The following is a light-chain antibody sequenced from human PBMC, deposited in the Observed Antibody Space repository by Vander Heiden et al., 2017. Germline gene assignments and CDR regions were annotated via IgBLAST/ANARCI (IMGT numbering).Light chain of an antibody. CDR2: WAS. V-gene: IGKV4-1*01. Sequence: DIVMTQSPDSLAVSLGERATINCKSSQSVLYSSNNKNYLASYQQKSVQPPKLLIYWASTRESGVPDRFSGSGSGTDFTLTISSLQAEDVAVYYCQQDDSTPPTFGQGTKVEIK. J-gene: IGKJ1*01. CDR3: QQDDSTPPT. CDR1: QSVLYSSNNKNY.